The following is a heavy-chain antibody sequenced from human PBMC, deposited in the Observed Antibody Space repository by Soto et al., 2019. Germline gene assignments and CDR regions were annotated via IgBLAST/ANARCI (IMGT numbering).Heavy chain of an antibody. CDR1: GGSISSSSYY. Sequence: QLQLQESGPGLVKPSETLSLTCTVSGGSISSSSYYWGWIRQPPGKGLEWIGSIYYSGSTYYNPSLKSRVTISVDTSKNQFSLKLSSVTAADTAVYYCARGVVITTGEYYFDYWGQGTLVTVSS. V-gene: IGHV4-39*01. CDR2: IYYSGST. D-gene: IGHD3-22*01. J-gene: IGHJ4*02. CDR3: ARGVVITTGEYYFDY.